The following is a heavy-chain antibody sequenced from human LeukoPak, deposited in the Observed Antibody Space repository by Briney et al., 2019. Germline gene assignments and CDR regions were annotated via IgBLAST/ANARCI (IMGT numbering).Heavy chain of an antibody. CDR2: ISDGGGST. V-gene: IGHV3-23*01. CDR1: GFTFNSYA. D-gene: IGHD5-24*01. J-gene: IGHJ3*02. Sequence: AGGSLRLSCAASGFTFNSYALSWVRQAPGKGLEWVSAISDGGGSTYYADSVKGRFTISRENSKNTVYLQMNSLRVEDTAVYYCAKDLDGYGGLRGYAFDIWGQGTMVIVSS. CDR3: AKDLDGYGGLRGYAFDI.